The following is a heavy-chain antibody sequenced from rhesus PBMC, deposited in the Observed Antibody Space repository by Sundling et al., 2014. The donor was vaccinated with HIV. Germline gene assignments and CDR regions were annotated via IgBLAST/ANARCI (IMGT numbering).Heavy chain of an antibody. V-gene: IGHV1-138*01. D-gene: IGHD1-26*01. CDR1: GYTFTDYY. CDR3: ARAANWHYFVLLY. J-gene: IGHJ4*01. Sequence: QVQLVQSGAEVKKPGSSVKVSCKASGYTFTDYYIHWVRQAPGQGLEWMGEINPKTGGTNYAQKFQGRVTMTRDTSTNTAYVELSSLRSEDTAIHYCARAANWHYFVLLYWGQGVLVTVSS. CDR2: INPKTGGT.